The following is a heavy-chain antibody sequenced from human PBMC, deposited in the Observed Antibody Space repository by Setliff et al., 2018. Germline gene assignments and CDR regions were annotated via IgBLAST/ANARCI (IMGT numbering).Heavy chain of an antibody. V-gene: IGHV4-30-4*08. D-gene: IGHD6-13*01. J-gene: IGHJ6*03. CDR3: ARGGIAMNHYMDV. CDR1: GGSISSGDYY. Sequence: LSLTCTVSGGSISSGDYYWSWIRQPPGKGLEWIGYIYYSGSTYYNPSLKSRVTISVDTSKNQFSLRLSSVTDADTAVYYCARGGIAMNHYMDVWGKGTTVTVSS. CDR2: IYYSGST.